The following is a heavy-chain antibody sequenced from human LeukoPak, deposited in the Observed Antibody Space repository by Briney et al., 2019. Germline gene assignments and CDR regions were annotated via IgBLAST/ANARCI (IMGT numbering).Heavy chain of an antibody. Sequence: KSGGSLRLSCAASGFTFSSYSMNWVRQAPGKGLEWVSSISSSSSYIYYADSVKGRFTISRDNSKNTLYLQMNSLRAEDTAVYYCARGIVGASTYYFDYWGQGTLVTVSS. D-gene: IGHD1-26*01. CDR3: ARGIVGASTYYFDY. CDR1: GFTFSSYS. V-gene: IGHV3-21*01. J-gene: IGHJ4*02. CDR2: ISSSSSYI.